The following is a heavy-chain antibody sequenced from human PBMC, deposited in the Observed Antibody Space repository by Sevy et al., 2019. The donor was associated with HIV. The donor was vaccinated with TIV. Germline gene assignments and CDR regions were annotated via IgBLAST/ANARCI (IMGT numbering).Heavy chain of an antibody. CDR3: TAGVGASDFDY. CDR1: GFTFTNAW. V-gene: IGHV3-15*01. D-gene: IGHD1-26*01. J-gene: IGHJ4*02. Sequence: GGSLRLSCAASGFTFTNAWMSWVRQAPGKGLEWVGRIKSKTEAATSDFAAPVKGRFAISRDDSKNTLYLQMDSLKTEDTGVYYCTAGVGASDFDYWGQGILVTVSS. CDR2: IKSKTEAATS.